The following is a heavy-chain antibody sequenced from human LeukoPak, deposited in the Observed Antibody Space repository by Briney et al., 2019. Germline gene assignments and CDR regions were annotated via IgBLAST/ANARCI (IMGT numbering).Heavy chain of an antibody. CDR2: ISAYNGNT. D-gene: IGHD1-1*01. Sequence: GASVKVSCKASGYTFTSYGISWVRQAPGQGLEWMGWISAYNGNTNYAQKLQGRVTMTTDTSTSTAYMELRSLRAEDTAVYYCARDLNGFNWNDPFDYWGQGTLVTVSS. CDR3: ARDLNGFNWNDPFDY. CDR1: GYTFTSYG. V-gene: IGHV1-18*01. J-gene: IGHJ4*02.